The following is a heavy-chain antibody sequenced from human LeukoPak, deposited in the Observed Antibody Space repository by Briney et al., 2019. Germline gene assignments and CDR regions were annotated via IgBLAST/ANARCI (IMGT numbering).Heavy chain of an antibody. Sequence: PSETLSLTCTVSRGPISSHYWSWIRQPPGKGLEWIGYFYYTGTTNYNPSLKSRVTISVDTSKNQFSLKVNSVTAADTGVYYCASKSTDHGELRFDYWGQGTLVTVSS. CDR3: ASKSTDHGELRFDY. CDR2: FYYTGTT. CDR1: RGPISSHY. J-gene: IGHJ4*02. V-gene: IGHV4-59*11. D-gene: IGHD4-17*01.